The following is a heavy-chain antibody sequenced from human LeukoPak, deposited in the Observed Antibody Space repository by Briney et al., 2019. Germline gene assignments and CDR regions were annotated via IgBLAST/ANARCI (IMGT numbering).Heavy chain of an antibody. CDR2: INHSGST. J-gene: IGHJ4*02. D-gene: IGHD6-19*01. CDR1: GGSFSGYY. Sequence: SETLSLACAVYGGSFSGYYWSWIRQPPGKGLEWIGEINHSGSTNYNPSLKSRVTISVDTSKNQFSLKLSSVTAADTAVYYCARIAVAGHDWGQGTLVTVSS. V-gene: IGHV4-34*01. CDR3: ARIAVAGHD.